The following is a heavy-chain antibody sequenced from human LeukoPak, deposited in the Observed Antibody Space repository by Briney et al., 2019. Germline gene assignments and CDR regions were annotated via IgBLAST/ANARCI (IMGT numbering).Heavy chain of an antibody. CDR2: IYTSGST. J-gene: IGHJ4*02. D-gene: IGHD3-22*01. CDR1: GGSISSYY. V-gene: IGHV4-4*07. CDR3: ARDIEYYDSSGFPTYYFDY. Sequence: SSETLSLTCTVSGGSISSYYWSWIRQPAGKGLEWIGRIYTSGSTNYNPSLKSRVTMSVDTSKNKFSLTLSSVTAADTAVYYCARDIEYYDSSGFPTYYFDYWGQGTLVTVSS.